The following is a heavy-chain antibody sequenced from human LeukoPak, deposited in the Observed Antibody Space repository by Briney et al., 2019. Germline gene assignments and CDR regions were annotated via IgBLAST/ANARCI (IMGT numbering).Heavy chain of an antibody. CDR2: IKQDGSEK. CDR1: GFTFSSSW. CDR3: ARDSYYDFWSGYD. Sequence: PGGSLRLSCAASGFTFSSSWMAWVRQAPGKGLEWVANIKQDGSEKYYVDSVKGRFTISRDNAKNSLYLQMNSLRAEDTAVYYCARDSYYDFWSGYDWGQGTLVTVSS. V-gene: IGHV3-7*01. D-gene: IGHD3-3*01. J-gene: IGHJ4*02.